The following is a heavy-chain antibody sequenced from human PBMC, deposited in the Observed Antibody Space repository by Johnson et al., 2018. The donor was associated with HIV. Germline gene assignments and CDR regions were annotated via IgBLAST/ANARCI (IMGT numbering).Heavy chain of an antibody. CDR2: ISGGGSGT. D-gene: IGHD1-26*01. V-gene: IGHV3-23*04. CDR1: GFIFSSYA. Sequence: VQLVESGGGVVQRGGSLRLACAASGFIFSSYAMTWVRQAPGKGLQWVSTISGGGSGTYYADSVKGRYTISRDNSKNTLNLEMDGLKDEDTGLYYCVKDRGSPGVPAALDVWGQGTKVIVSS. J-gene: IGHJ3*01. CDR3: VKDRGSPGVPAALDV.